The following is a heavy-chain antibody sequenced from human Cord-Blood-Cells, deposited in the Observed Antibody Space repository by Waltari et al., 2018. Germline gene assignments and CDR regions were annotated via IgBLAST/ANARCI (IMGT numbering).Heavy chain of an antibody. CDR2: ISAYNGNT. V-gene: IGHV1-18*01. D-gene: IGHD6-19*01. CDR3: ARDGKIAVAGTRPLFDY. J-gene: IGHJ4*02. CDR1: GYTFTSYG. Sequence: QVQLVQSGAEVKKPGALVKVSCKASGYTFTSYGISWVRQAPGQGLEWMGWISAYNGNTNYAQKLQGRVTMTTDTSTSTAYMELRSLRSDDTAVYYCARDGKIAVAGTRPLFDYWGQGTLVTVSS.